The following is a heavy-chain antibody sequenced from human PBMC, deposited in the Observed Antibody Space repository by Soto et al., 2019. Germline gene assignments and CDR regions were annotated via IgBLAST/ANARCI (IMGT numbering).Heavy chain of an antibody. Sequence: GGSLRLSCAASGFTFSTYSMNWVRQAPGKGLEWVSSIITSSTYYADSVKGRFTISRDNAKNSLYLQMNSLRAEDTAVYYCAVGITNYYDSSGSYAHWGQGTLVTVSS. J-gene: IGHJ4*02. CDR3: AVGITNYYDSSGSYAH. D-gene: IGHD3-22*01. V-gene: IGHV3-21*01. CDR1: GFTFSTYS. CDR2: IITSST.